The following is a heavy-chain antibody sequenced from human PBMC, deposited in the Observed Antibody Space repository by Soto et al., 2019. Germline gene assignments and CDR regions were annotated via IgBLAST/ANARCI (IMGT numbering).Heavy chain of an antibody. CDR2: MYHSGST. V-gene: IGHV4-30-2*01. CDR1: GGSISSGGYS. J-gene: IGHJ4*02. D-gene: IGHD1-1*01. Sequence: SETLSLTCAVSGGSISSGGYSWSWIRQPPGKGLEWIGYMYHSGSTYYNPSLKSRVTMSVDTSKNQFSLKLSSVTAADTAVYYCARRYGYSFDYWGQGTLVTVSS. CDR3: ARRYGYSFDY.